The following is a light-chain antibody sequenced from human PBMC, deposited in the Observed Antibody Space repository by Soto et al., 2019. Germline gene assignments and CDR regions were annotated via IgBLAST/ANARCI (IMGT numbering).Light chain of an antibody. J-gene: IGKJ1*01. CDR3: PHYGSSWT. CDR1: QSGRANY. CDR2: ATS. Sequence: EIVLTQSPGTLSLSPGERATLSCRASQSGRANYIAWYQQKPGQAPRNLIYATSNRATGIPDRFSGVGSGTDFTLTISRLEPEDFALYYCPHYGSSWTLGQGTKVEIK. V-gene: IGKV3-20*01.